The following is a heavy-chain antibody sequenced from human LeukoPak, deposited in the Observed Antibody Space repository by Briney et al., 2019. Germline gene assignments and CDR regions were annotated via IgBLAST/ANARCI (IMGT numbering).Heavy chain of an antibody. D-gene: IGHD3-22*01. CDR1: GGTFSSYA. J-gene: IGHJ6*02. CDR2: IIPIFGTA. Sequence: SVKVSCKASGGTFSSYAISWVRQAPGQGLEWMGGIIPIFGTANYAQKFQGRVTITADESTSTAYMELSSLRSEDTAVYYCARAPVAYYYDSSGYYYDYYYGMDVWGQGTTVTVSS. CDR3: ARAPVAYYYDSSGYYYDYYYGMDV. V-gene: IGHV1-69*01.